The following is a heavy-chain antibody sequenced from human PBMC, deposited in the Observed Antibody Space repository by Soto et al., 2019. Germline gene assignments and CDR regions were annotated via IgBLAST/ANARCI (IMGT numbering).Heavy chain of an antibody. CDR1: GGSFSGYY. J-gene: IGHJ4*02. Sequence: LSLTCAVYGGSFSGYYWSWIRQPPGKGLEWIGEINHSGSTNYNPSLKSRVTISVDTSKNQFSLKLSSVTAADTAVYYCSGYCSSTSCYYFDYWGQGTLVTVS. CDR2: INHSGST. CDR3: SGYCSSTSCYYFDY. D-gene: IGHD2-2*01. V-gene: IGHV4-34*01.